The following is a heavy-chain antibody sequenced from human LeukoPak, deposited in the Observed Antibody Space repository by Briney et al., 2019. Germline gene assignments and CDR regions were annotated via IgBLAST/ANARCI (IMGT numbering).Heavy chain of an antibody. CDR3: ARESPVYRGIPH. CDR1: GYTFTGYY. D-gene: IGHD6-13*01. CDR2: INPNSGGT. Sequence: ASVKVSCKASGYTFTGYYMHWVRQAPGQGLEWMGWINPNSGGTNYTQKFQGRVTMTRDTSISTAYMELSRLRSDDTAVYYCARESPVYRGIPHWGQGTLVTVSS. V-gene: IGHV1-2*02. J-gene: IGHJ4*02.